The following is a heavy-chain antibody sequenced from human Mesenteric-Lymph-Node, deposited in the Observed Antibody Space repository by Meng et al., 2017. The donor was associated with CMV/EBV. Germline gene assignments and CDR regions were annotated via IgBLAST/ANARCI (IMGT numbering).Heavy chain of an antibody. D-gene: IGHD2-2*01. CDR1: GGSISSGDYY. Sequence: SGGSISSGDYYWSWIRLHPGKGLEWIGYIYKSGNTYYNASLRSRLSISVDTSENQFSLKPSSVTAADTAVYYCARRYCSKTSCPFDYWGQGILVTVSS. V-gene: IGHV4-31*02. CDR2: IYKSGNT. CDR3: ARRYCSKTSCPFDY. J-gene: IGHJ4*02.